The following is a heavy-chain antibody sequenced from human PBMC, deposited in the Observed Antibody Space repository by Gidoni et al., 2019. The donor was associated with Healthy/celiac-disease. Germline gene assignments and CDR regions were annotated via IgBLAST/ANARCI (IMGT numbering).Heavy chain of an antibody. CDR2: IRSKAYGGTT. V-gene: IGHV3-49*05. D-gene: IGHD3-10*01. Sequence: EVQLVESGGGLVKPGRSLRLSCTASGFTFGAYAMSWFRQAPGKGREWVGFIRSKAYGGTTEYAASVKGRFTISRDDSKSIAYLQMNSLKTEDTAVYYCTRDRGWFGPSGDYYGMDVWGQGTTVTVSS. CDR1: GFTFGAYA. CDR3: TRDRGWFGPSGDYYGMDV. J-gene: IGHJ6*02.